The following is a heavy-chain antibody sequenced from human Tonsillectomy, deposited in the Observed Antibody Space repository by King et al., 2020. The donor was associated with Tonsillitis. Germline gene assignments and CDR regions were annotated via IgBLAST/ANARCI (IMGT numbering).Heavy chain of an antibody. D-gene: IGHD3-22*01. CDR3: ARDYYDSSGYWFDY. V-gene: IGHV1-69*01. CDR2: LIPLFGTA. Sequence: QLVQSEAEVKKPGSSVKVSCKASGGTFSSYAISWVRQAPGQGLEWMGGLIPLFGTANYAQKFQGRITIIADESTRTAYMELSSLRSEDTAVYYCARDYYDSSGYWFDYWGQGILVTVSS. CDR1: GGTFSSYA. J-gene: IGHJ4*02.